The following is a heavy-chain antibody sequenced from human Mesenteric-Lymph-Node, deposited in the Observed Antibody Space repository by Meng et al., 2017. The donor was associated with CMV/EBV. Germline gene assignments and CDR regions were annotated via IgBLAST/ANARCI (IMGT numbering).Heavy chain of an antibody. CDR3: VTNNWNWGYEY. CDR2: LSFDGGNK. D-gene: IGHD1-7*01. J-gene: IGHJ4*02. CDR1: GFTFGRYG. V-gene: IGHV3-30*04. Sequence: GGSLRLSCAASGFTFGRYGVHWVRQAPGKGLEWVTFLSFDGGNKYYADSVNGRFTISRDNSKNMVYLQMNSLRAEDTAMYYCVTNNWNWGYEYWGQGTLVTVSS.